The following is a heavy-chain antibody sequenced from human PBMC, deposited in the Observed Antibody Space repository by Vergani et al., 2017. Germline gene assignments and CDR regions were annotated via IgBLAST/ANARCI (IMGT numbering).Heavy chain of an antibody. D-gene: IGHD3-10*01. CDR2: IHHSGDT. CDR3: ARHRGSGGFFPSSYFYEMDV. J-gene: IGHJ6*02. V-gene: IGHV4-38-2*01. CDR1: DSSIMTNPY. Sequence: QVQLQESGPGLVKPSETLTLTCAVSDSSIMTNPYWGWFRQSPGKGLEWIGCIHHSGDTHYNSSLKSRVSISIVSSSKFSLSLTSVTAADTAIYYCARHRGSGGFFPSSYFYEMDVWGHGTTVTVSS.